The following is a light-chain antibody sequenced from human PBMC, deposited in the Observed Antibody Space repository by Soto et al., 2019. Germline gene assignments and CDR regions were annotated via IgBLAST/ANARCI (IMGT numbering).Light chain of an antibody. V-gene: IGKV1-5*03. CDR2: KAS. J-gene: IGKJ4*01. CDR1: RSISSW. CDR3: QQYNTYPLT. Sequence: DIQMTQSPSTLSASVGEGVTITCRARRSISSWLAWYQQKPGKAPKFLIFKASSLESGVPSRFSGSGSGTEFTLTISNLQPDDFATYYCQQYNTYPLTFGGGTKVEIK.